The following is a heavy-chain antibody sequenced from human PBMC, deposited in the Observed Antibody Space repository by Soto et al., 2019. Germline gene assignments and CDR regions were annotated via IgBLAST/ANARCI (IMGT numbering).Heavy chain of an antibody. CDR2: IYHSGTT. J-gene: IGHJ5*01. CDR3: AREATTVFGVVKVSGNWFDS. Sequence: SSETLSLTCTVSGDPISSGGNYWSWIRQRPGKGLEWIGFIYHSGTTQYNPSLKSRVTISVDTSKNQFSLKLTSVTAADTALYYCAREATTVFGVVKVSGNWFDSWGQGTLVTVSS. D-gene: IGHD3-3*01. CDR1: GDPISSGGNY. V-gene: IGHV4-31*03.